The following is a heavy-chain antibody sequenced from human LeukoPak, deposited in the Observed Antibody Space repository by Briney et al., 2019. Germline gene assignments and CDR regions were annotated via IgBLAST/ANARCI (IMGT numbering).Heavy chain of an antibody. D-gene: IGHD1-26*01. Sequence: PGGSLRLSCAASGFTLSKYWMHWVRQAPGKGPVWVSRINEDGSRIDYADSVRGRFTISRDSAENTLYLQMSSLRAEDTAVYYCSRDFVGPDDYWGQGTLVSVSS. CDR1: GFTLSKYW. V-gene: IGHV3-74*01. J-gene: IGHJ4*02. CDR3: SRDFVGPDDY. CDR2: INEDGSRI.